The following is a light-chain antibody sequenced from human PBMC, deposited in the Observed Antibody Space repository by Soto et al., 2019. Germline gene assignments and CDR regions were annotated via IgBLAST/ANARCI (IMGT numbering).Light chain of an antibody. V-gene: IGLV1-51*01. CDR3: GTWDSSLTAGV. CDR1: SSNLEENH. J-gene: IGLJ3*02. CDR2: DNN. Sequence: QSVLTQPPSVSAAPGQRVTITCSGSSSNLEENHVSWYQQRPGTAPKLLIYDNNKRPSGIPDRFSGSKSGTSATLAITGLQTGDEADYYCGTWDSSLTAGVFGGGTKLTVL.